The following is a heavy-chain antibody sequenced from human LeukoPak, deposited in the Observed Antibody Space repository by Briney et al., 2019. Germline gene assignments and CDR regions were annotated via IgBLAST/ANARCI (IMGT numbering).Heavy chain of an antibody. Sequence: TGGSLRLSCAASGFTFSSYAMSWVRQAPGKGLEWVSAISGSGGSTYYADSVKGRFTISRDNSKNTLYLQMNSLRAEDTAVYYCAKSNSGRKVYFDYWGQGTLVTVSS. J-gene: IGHJ4*02. CDR2: ISGSGGST. D-gene: IGHD1-26*01. CDR3: AKSNSGRKVYFDY. V-gene: IGHV3-23*01. CDR1: GFTFSSYA.